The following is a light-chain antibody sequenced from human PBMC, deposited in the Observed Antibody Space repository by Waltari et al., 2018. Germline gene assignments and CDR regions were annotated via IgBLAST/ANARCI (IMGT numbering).Light chain of an antibody. J-gene: IGLJ3*02. V-gene: IGLV4-69*02. CDR1: SGHSNNV. CDR3: QTGGHGTWV. CDR2: VNSNGSH. Sequence: QLVLTQSPSASASLGASVKLTCTLSSGHSNNVIAWHQQQPEKGPRDLMKVNSNGSHSKGDEIPDRLSGSSSGAERYLPISRLQSEDEADYYCQTGGHGTWVFGGGTKLTVL.